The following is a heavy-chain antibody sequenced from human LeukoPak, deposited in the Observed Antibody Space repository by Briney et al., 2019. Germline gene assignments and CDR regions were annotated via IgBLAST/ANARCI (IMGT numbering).Heavy chain of an antibody. J-gene: IGHJ5*02. V-gene: IGHV3-23*01. CDR1: GFTFSSYA. Sequence: GGSLRLSCAASGFTFSSYAMSCVRQAPGKGLEWVSAISGSGGSTYYADSVKGRFTISRDNSKNTLYLQMNSLRAEDTAVYYCAKDLEMSLGELTSNWFDPWGQGTLVTVSS. CDR2: ISGSGGST. CDR3: AKDLEMSLGELTSNWFDP. D-gene: IGHD3-16*01.